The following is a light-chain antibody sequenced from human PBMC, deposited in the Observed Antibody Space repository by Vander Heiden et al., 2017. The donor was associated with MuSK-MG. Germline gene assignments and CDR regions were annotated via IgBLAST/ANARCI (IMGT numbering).Light chain of an antibody. V-gene: IGLV2-14*03. Sequence: QSALTQPASVSGSPGQSITISCTGTSSDIGYYDYVSWYQQHPGKAPKLIMYDVSNRPSGVSNRFSGSKSANTASLTISGLQAEDEADYYCSSYRSRSLVFGGGTKLTV. CDR2: DVS. J-gene: IGLJ2*01. CDR1: SSDIGYYDY. CDR3: SSYRSRSLV.